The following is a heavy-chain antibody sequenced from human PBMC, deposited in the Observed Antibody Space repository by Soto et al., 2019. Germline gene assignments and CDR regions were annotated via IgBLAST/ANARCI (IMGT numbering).Heavy chain of an antibody. D-gene: IGHD3-22*01. CDR1: GFTFSSYW. CDR3: ARDTYYYDSSGYPDAFDI. Sequence: GGSLRLSCAASGFTFSSYWMSWVRQAPGKGLEWVANIKQDGSEKYYVDSVKGRFTISRDNAKNSLYLQMNSLRAEDTAVYYCARDTYYYDSSGYPDAFDIWGQGTMVTVS. V-gene: IGHV3-7*01. CDR2: IKQDGSEK. J-gene: IGHJ3*02.